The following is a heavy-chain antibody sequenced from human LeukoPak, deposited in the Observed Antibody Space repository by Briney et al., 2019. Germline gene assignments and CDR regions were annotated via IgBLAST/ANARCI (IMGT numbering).Heavy chain of an antibody. D-gene: IGHD3-22*01. CDR1: GGSFSGYY. V-gene: IGHV4-34*01. CDR2: INHSGST. J-gene: IGHJ4*02. CDR3: ARPRSGYRPPCDY. Sequence: SETLSLTCAVYGGSFSGYYWSWIRQPPGKGLEWIGEINHSGSTNYNPSLKSRVTISVDTSKNQFSLKLSSVTAADTAVYYCARPRSGYRPPCDYWGQGTLVTVSS.